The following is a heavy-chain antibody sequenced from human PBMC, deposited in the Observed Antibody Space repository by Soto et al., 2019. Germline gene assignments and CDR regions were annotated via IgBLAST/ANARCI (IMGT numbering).Heavy chain of an antibody. CDR3: AKTIVPAAVRPIDY. CDR2: ISHDGNIK. V-gene: IGHV3-30*18. J-gene: IGHJ4*02. CDR1: GFTFSRFG. D-gene: IGHD2-2*01. Sequence: GGSLRLSCSVSGFTFSRFGMHWVRQAPGKGLEWVALISHDGNIKYYSDSVRGRSTISRDNSRTTLFLQMNSLGPEDTAIYFCAKTIVPAAVRPIDYWGLGTLVTVSS.